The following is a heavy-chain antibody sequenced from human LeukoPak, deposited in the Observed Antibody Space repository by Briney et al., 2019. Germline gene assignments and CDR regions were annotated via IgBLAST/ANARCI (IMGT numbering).Heavy chain of an antibody. V-gene: IGHV3-23*01. Sequence: GSLRLSCAASGFTFSSNAISRVRQDPGKGLERVSTISGGDGSTYYADSGKGRFTIPRDNSKNMLYLKMNSLRAEDTAVYYWAKGSSRAAETDYWGQET. D-gene: IGHD6-13*01. CDR1: GFTFSSNA. J-gene: IGHJ4*02. CDR2: ISGGDGST. CDR3: AKGSSRAAETDY.